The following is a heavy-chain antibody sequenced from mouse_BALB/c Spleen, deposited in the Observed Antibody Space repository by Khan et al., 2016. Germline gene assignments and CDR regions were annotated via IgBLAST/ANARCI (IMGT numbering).Heavy chain of an antibody. V-gene: IGHV3-2*02. CDR1: GYSITSDFA. CDR3: ARGYYYGKGYFDY. CDR2: ISHSGST. J-gene: IGHJ2*01. D-gene: IGHD1-1*01. Sequence: EVQLQESGPGLVKPSQSLSLTCTVTGYSITSDFAWNWIRQFPGNKLEWMGYISHSGSTSYNPSLKSRFSITRDTSKNQFFLQLNSMTAEDSATYYCARGYYYGKGYFDYWGQGTTLTVSS.